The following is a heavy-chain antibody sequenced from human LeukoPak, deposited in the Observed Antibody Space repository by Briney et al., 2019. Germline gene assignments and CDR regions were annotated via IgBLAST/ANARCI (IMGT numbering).Heavy chain of an antibody. V-gene: IGHV7-4-1*02. Sequence: ASVKVSCKASGYTFINYAMHWVRQTPAQGLEYLGWINTNTGNPTYAQGFTGRFVFSFDTSVSTAYLQISSLKTEDTAVYYCAPFDYGDYWGQGTLVTVSS. CDR3: APFDYGDY. D-gene: IGHD4-17*01. CDR2: INTNTGNP. J-gene: IGHJ4*02. CDR1: GYTFINYA.